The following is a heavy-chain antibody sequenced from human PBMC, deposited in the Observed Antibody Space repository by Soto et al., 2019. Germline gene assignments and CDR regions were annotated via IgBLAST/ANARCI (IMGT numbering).Heavy chain of an antibody. D-gene: IGHD3-3*01. V-gene: IGHV1-8*01. CDR1: GYTFTSYD. Sequence: ASVKGSCKASGYTFTSYDINWVRQATGQGLEWMGWMNPNSGNTGYAQKFQGRVTMTRNTSISTAYMELSSLRSEDTAVYYCARLFLEYDFWSGRPANWFDPWGRGTLVTVSS. J-gene: IGHJ5*02. CDR2: MNPNSGNT. CDR3: ARLFLEYDFWSGRPANWFDP.